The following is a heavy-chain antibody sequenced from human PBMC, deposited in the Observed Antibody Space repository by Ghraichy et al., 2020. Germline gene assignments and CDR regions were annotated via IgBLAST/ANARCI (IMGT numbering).Heavy chain of an antibody. D-gene: IGHD6-6*01. V-gene: IGHV3-21*01. J-gene: IGHJ5*02. CDR2: ISSSSSYI. Sequence: GGSLRLSCAASGFTFSSYSMNWVRQAPGKGLEWVSSISSSSSYIYYADSVKGRFTISRDNAKNSLYLQMNSLRAEDTAVYYCARETRSIAARHNWFDPWGQGTLVTVSS. CDR3: ARETRSIAARHNWFDP. CDR1: GFTFSSYS.